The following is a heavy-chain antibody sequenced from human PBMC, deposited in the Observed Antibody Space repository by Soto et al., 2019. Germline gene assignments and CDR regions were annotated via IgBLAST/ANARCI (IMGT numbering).Heavy chain of an antibody. J-gene: IGHJ5*02. D-gene: IGHD3-3*01. Sequence: ASVKVSCKASGYTFTSYVISWVRQAPGQGLEWMGWISAYNGNTNYAQKLQGRVTMTTDTSTSTAYMELRSLRSDDTAVYYCARDLHHTIFGVVTTRQSLKWFDPWGQGTLVTVSS. CDR1: GYTFTSYV. V-gene: IGHV1-18*04. CDR2: ISAYNGNT. CDR3: ARDLHHTIFGVVTTRQSLKWFDP.